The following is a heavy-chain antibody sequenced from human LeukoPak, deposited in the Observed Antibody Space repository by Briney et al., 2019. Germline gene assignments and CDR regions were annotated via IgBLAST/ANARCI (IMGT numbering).Heavy chain of an antibody. Sequence: GGSLRLSCAASGFTFSRYAMSWVRQAPGKGLEWASAISGSGGSTYYADSVKGRFTISRDNSKNTLYLQMNSLRAEDTAVYYCAKASTPYYYDSSGYYYYWGQGTLVTVSS. D-gene: IGHD3-22*01. V-gene: IGHV3-23*01. J-gene: IGHJ4*02. CDR2: ISGSGGST. CDR3: AKASTPYYYDSSGYYYY. CDR1: GFTFSRYA.